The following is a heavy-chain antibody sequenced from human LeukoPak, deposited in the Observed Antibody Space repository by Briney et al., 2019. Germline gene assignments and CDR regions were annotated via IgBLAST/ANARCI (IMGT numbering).Heavy chain of an antibody. J-gene: IGHJ5*02. Sequence: ASVKVSCKASGGTSSSYTISWLRQAPGQGLEWMGRIIPILGIANYAQKFQGRVTITADKSTSTAYMELSSLRSEDTAVYYSASTTVTTSDRILFDPWAQGTLVTVSS. CDR2: IIPILGIA. D-gene: IGHD4-11*01. CDR1: GGTSSSYT. V-gene: IGHV1-69*02. CDR3: ASTTVTTSDRILFDP.